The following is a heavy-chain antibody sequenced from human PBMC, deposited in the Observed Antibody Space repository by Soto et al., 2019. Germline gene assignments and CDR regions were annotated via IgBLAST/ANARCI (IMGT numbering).Heavy chain of an antibody. V-gene: IGHV4-39*01. CDR1: GGSISSTTYY. CDR3: ARGTNYDFWSGYQGYYFDY. J-gene: IGHJ4*02. D-gene: IGHD3-3*01. CDR2: IYYSGST. Sequence: QLQLQESGPGLVKPSETLSLSCTVSGGSISSTTYYWGWIRQPPGKGLEWIGSIYYSGSTYDNPSLKSRVTVSVDTSKNQFSLKLSSVTAADTAVYYCARGTNYDFWSGYQGYYFDYWGQGTLVTVSS.